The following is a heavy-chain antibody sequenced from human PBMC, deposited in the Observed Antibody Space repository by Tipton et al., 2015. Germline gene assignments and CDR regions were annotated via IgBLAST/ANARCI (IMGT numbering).Heavy chain of an antibody. J-gene: IGHJ6*02. CDR2: IYHSGST. CDR1: GGSISPYY. CDR3: ARKKRWDYYGSGSYLGPYFYYCGMDV. D-gene: IGHD3-10*01. Sequence: TLSLTCTVSGGSISPYYWSWIRLPPGKGLERIGHIYHSGSTSYNPSLKSRVTISVDTSKNQFSLKLRSVTAADTAVYYCARKKRWDYYGSGSYLGPYFYYCGMDVWGQGTAVTVSS. V-gene: IGHV4-59*12.